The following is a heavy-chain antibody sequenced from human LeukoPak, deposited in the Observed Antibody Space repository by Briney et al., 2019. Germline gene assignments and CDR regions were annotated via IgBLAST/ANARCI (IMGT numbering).Heavy chain of an antibody. CDR3: ARGSPEAPGYSSSWYYNH. J-gene: IGHJ4*02. CDR1: GGPFSGYF. V-gene: IGHV4-34*01. Sequence: SETLSLTCAVYGGPFSGYFWSWIRQPPGKGLEWIGEITHTGSTNYNPSLKSRVTILVDTSKDQFSLNLTSVTAADTAVYYCARGSPEAPGYSSSWYYNHWGQGTLVTVSS. D-gene: IGHD6-13*01. CDR2: ITHTGST.